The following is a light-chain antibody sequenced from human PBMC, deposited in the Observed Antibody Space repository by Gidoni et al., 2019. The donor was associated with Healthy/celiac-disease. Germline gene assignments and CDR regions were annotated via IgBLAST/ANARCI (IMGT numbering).Light chain of an antibody. CDR1: QSVSSSY. Sequence: EIVLTQYPGTLSLSPGERVTLSCRASQSVSSSYLAWYQQKPGQAPRLLIYGASSRATGIPDRFSGSGSGTDFTLTISRLEPEDFAVYYCQQYGSSPEYTFGQGTKLEIK. CDR2: GAS. CDR3: QQYGSSPEYT. V-gene: IGKV3-20*01. J-gene: IGKJ2*01.